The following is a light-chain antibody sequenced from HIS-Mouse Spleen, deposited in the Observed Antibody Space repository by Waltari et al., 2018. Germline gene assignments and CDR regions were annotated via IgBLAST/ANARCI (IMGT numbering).Light chain of an antibody. Sequence: SALTQPASGSGSPGQSTRRGGRGRSSDVGGYNYVSWYQQHPGKAPKLMIYDVSNRPSGVVNRVPGSKSGNTASLTISGLQALSSPYYSFRSYTSSFPRVFGGGPKLTVL. CDR3: RSYTSSFPRV. V-gene: IGLV2-14*03. J-gene: IGLJ3*02. CDR1: SSDVGGYNY. CDR2: DVS.